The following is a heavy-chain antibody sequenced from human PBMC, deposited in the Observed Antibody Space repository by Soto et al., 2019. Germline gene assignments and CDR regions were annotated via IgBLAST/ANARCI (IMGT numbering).Heavy chain of an antibody. CDR3: ARVNYYGGEGYYPGFDH. V-gene: IGHV4-59*01. CDR2: IHHSGST. CDR1: GGSISSNY. J-gene: IGHJ4*02. D-gene: IGHD3-10*01. Sequence: LSLTFTVSGGSISSNYWSWIRQPPGKGLEWIGYIHHSGSTNYNPSLKSRVTISLDTSQNQFSLKLSSVTAADTAVYYCARVNYYGGEGYYPGFDHWGQGTLVTVSS.